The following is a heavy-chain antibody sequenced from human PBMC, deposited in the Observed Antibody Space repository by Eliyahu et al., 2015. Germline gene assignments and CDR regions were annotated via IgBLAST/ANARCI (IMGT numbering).Heavy chain of an antibody. D-gene: IGHD2-15*01. V-gene: IGHV3-74*01. J-gene: IGHJ4*02. CDR2: ISLDGSST. Sequence: HLVESGGGLVQPGGSLRLSCAASGFTFSSYWMHWVRQDPGKGLVWVSRISLDGSSTGYSDSVRGRFTISRDNAKNTLYLQMNSLRAEDTAVYYCAREGYDGVPDFWGQGTLVTVSS. CDR1: GFTFSSYW. CDR3: AREGYDGVPDF.